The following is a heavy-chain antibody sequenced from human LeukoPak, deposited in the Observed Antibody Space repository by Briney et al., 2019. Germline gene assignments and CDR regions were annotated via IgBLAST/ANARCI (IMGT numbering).Heavy chain of an antibody. Sequence: GGSLRLSCAASGFTFSSYAMSWVRQAPGKGLEWVSGISGSGSSTYYADSVKGRFTISRDNSKNTLYLQMNSLRAEDTAVYHCAKPQYDSSGYSIGAFDIWGQGTMVTVSS. CDR3: AKPQYDSSGYSIGAFDI. V-gene: IGHV3-23*01. J-gene: IGHJ3*02. CDR2: ISGSGSST. D-gene: IGHD3-22*01. CDR1: GFTFSSYA.